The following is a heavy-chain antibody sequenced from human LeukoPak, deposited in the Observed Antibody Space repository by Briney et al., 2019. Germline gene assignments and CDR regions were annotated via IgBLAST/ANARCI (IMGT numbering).Heavy chain of an antibody. CDR3: ARARKPYYYDSSGYYLDY. J-gene: IGHJ4*02. Sequence: ASVKVSCKASGGTFSSYAISWVRQAPGQGLEWMGGIIPIFGTANYAQKFQGRVTITADESTSTAYMELSSLRSEDTAVYYCARARKPYYYDSSGYYLDYWGQGTLVTVSS. V-gene: IGHV1-69*13. CDR2: IIPIFGTA. CDR1: GGTFSSYA. D-gene: IGHD3-22*01.